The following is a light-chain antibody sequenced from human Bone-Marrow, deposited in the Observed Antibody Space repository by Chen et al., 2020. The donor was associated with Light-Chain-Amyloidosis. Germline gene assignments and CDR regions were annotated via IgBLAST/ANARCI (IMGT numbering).Light chain of an antibody. CDR1: SSDVGGDNH. V-gene: IGLV2-14*01. Sequence: QSALTQPASVSGSPGQSITISCTGTSSDVGGDNHVSWYQQHPDKAPKLMIDEVTNRPSWVPDRFSGSKSENTASLTISGIQTEDEADYFCSSYTITNTLVFGSGTRVTVL. CDR3: SSYTITNTLV. CDR2: EVT. J-gene: IGLJ1*01.